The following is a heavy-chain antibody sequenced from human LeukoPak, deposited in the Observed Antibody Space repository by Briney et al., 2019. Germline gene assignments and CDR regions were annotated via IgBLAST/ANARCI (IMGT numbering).Heavy chain of an antibody. D-gene: IGHD4/OR15-4a*01. J-gene: IGHJ4*02. V-gene: IGHV3-30*18. Sequence: QSGGSLRLSCAASGFTFSSYGMHWVRQAPGKGLEGVAVISYDGSNKYYADSVKGRFTISRDNSKNTLYLQMNSLRAEDTAVYYCAKKGDYGYYFDYWGQGTLVTVSS. CDR3: AKKGDYGYYFDY. CDR1: GFTFSSYG. CDR2: ISYDGSNK.